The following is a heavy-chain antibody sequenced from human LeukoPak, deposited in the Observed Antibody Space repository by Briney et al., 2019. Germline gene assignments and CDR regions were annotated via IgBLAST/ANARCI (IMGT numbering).Heavy chain of an antibody. CDR3: ADLGDTL. CDR2: IRNRANSYTT. V-gene: IGHV3-72*01. CDR1: GFTFSDHY. D-gene: IGHD1-26*01. Sequence: GGSLRLSCAASGFTFSDHYMDWVRQAPGKRLEWVGHIRNRANSYTTFYAASVKGRFSISRDDSKNSLYLQMNSLQTEDTAVYYCADLGDTLWGQGTLVTVSS. J-gene: IGHJ4*02.